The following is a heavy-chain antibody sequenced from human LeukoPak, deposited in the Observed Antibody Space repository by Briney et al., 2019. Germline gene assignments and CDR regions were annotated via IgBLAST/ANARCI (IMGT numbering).Heavy chain of an antibody. J-gene: IGHJ4*02. V-gene: IGHV4-59*08. CDR3: ASSYDSSGRYDY. CDR2: IYYSGST. CDR1: GGSISSYY. D-gene: IGHD3-22*01. Sequence: SETLSLTCTVSGGSISSYYWSWIRQPPGKGLGWIGYIYYSGSTNYNPSLKSRVTISVDTSKNQFSLKLSSVAAADTAVYYCASSYDSSGRYDYWGQGTLVTVSS.